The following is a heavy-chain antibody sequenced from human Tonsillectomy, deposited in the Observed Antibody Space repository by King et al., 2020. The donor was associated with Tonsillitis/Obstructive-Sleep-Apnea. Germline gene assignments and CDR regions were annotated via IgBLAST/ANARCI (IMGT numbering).Heavy chain of an antibody. J-gene: IGHJ6*02. CDR2: INPNSGGT. CDR1: GYTFTGYY. V-gene: IGHV1-2*02. CDR3: SRPFFAVAGQYGMDV. D-gene: IGHD6-19*01. Sequence: QLVQSGAEVKNPGASVKVSCKASGYTFTGYYMHWVRQAPGQGPEWTGWINPNSGGTNYAQKFQGRVTMTRDTSISTAYMELSRLRSDDTAVYYCSRPFFAVAGQYGMDVWGQGTTVTVSS.